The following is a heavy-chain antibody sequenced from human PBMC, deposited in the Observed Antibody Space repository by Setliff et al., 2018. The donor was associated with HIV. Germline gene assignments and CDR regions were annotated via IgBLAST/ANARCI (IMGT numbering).Heavy chain of an antibody. CDR3: ARESKGAMALEIFDY. J-gene: IGHJ4*02. D-gene: IGHD1-26*01. CDR1: GFTFSTYS. Sequence: PGGSLRLSCEASGFTFSTYSMNWVRQAPGKGMEWVSSISSSSYIYYADSVKGRFTISRDNAKTSMLLQMNSLRAEDTAGYYCARESKGAMALEIFDYWGQGTLVTVSS. CDR2: ISSSSYI. V-gene: IGHV3-21*01.